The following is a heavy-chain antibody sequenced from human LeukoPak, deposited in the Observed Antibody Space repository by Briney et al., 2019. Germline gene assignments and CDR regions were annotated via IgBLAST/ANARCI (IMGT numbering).Heavy chain of an antibody. CDR1: GFTFDDYT. CDR3: AKVGPYCSGGSCYFDY. Sequence: GGSLGLSCAASGFTFDDYTMHWVRQAPGKGLEWVSLISWDGGSTYYADSVKGRFTISRDNSKNSLYLQMNSLRTEDTALYYCAKVGPYCSGGSCYFDYWGQGTLVTVSS. J-gene: IGHJ4*02. CDR2: ISWDGGST. V-gene: IGHV3-43*01. D-gene: IGHD2-15*01.